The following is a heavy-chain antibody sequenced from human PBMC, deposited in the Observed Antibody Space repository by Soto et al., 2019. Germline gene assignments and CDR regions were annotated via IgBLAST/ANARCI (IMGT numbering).Heavy chain of an antibody. CDR2: IYPSDSNT. CDR1: GYSFTNYL. V-gene: IGHV5-51*01. CDR3: ARQADPRYCSGGSCPRYFDY. D-gene: IGHD2-15*01. Sequence: PGESLKISCKGSGYSFTNYLIGWVRQMPGKGLEWMGIIYPSDSNTRYSPSFQGQVTISADKSIGTAYLQWSSLEASDTAMYYCARQADPRYCSGGSCPRYFDYWGQGTLVTVSS. J-gene: IGHJ4*02.